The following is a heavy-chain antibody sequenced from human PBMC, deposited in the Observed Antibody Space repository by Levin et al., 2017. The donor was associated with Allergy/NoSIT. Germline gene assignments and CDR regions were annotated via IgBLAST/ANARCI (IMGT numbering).Heavy chain of an antibody. D-gene: IGHD2-15*01. Sequence: GESLKISCAASEFTFSSYSMNWVRQAPGKGLEWVSYISSSYSTIYYADSVKGRFTISRDNANNSLYLQMNRLRAEDTAVYYCAGGAYCSGGSCYYFDCWGQGTLVTVAA. J-gene: IGHJ4*02. CDR1: EFTFSSYS. CDR2: ISSSYSTI. V-gene: IGHV3-48*01. CDR3: AGGAYCSGGSCYYFDC.